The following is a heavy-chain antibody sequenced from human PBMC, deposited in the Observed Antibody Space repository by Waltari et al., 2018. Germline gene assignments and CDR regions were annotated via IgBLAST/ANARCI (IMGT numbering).Heavy chain of an antibody. Sequence: VQLVQSGAAMKKPGASVKVPCKASGYTFHTSGLSWVRQAPGQGLEWMGWISAYSGHTKFDANLQDRVTMTTYTSRRTAYVELGGLRCDDTAEYDVATSVGAREGFDIWGQGTMVIVSS. CDR2: ISAYSGHT. V-gene: IGHV1-18*01. CDR1: GYTFHTSG. D-gene: IGHD3-16*01. CDR3: ATSVGAREGFDI. J-gene: IGHJ3*02.